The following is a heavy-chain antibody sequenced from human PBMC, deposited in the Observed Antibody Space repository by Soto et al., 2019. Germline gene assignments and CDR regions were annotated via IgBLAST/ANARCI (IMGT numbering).Heavy chain of an antibody. CDR2: INHSGST. J-gene: IGHJ5*02. CDR3: ARGGTRFWRESHRGWFDP. CDR1: GGSFSGYY. D-gene: IGHD1-7*01. V-gene: IGHV4-34*01. Sequence: QVQLQQWGAGLLKPSETLSLSCAVYGGSFSGYYWSWIRHPPGKGLEWIGEINHSGSTNYNPSLKSRVTISVDTSKNQFSLKLSSVTAADTAVYYCARGGTRFWRESHRGWFDPWGQGTLVTVSS.